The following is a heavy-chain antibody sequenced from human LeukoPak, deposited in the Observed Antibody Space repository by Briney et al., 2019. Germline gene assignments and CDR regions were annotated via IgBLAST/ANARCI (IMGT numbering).Heavy chain of an antibody. V-gene: IGHV1-18*01. J-gene: IGHJ4*02. CDR1: GYMFNIYG. CDR2: ISAFNGNT. D-gene: IGHD5-12*01. Sequence: ASVKVSCKASGYMFNIYGISWVRQAPGQGLEWMGWISAFNGNTNYARNFQDRVTMTTDTSTRTAYMELTSLRSDDTAVYYCARSPPSTGYDRFDTWGQGTLVTVSS. CDR3: ARSPPSTGYDRFDT.